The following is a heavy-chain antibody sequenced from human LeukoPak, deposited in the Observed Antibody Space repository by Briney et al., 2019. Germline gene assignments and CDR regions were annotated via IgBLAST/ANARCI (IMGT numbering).Heavy chain of an antibody. Sequence: RPGGSLRLSCAASGFTFSAHTMSWVRQAPGKGLEWVSSISPSSTNIFQPASMKGRFTISRDNAKNSLFLQIHSLRVEDTAVYYCAGEEWYVFYFDPWGQGAPVTVSS. CDR3: AGEEWYVFYFDP. CDR1: GFTFSAHT. V-gene: IGHV3-21*06. J-gene: IGHJ5*01. CDR2: ISPSSTNI. D-gene: IGHD2-8*01.